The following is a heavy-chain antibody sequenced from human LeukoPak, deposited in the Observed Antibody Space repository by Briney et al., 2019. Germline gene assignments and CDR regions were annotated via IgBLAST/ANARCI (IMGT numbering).Heavy chain of an antibody. CDR3: ARDTLGEGEDANYAVYYFDY. CDR2: IKQDGNEK. V-gene: IGHV3-7*01. Sequence: GGSLRLSCAASGFRFNTYWMSWVRQAPGKGLEWVANIKQDGNEKYYADSVKGRFTISRDNGKNSLDLQMNSLRADDTAVYYCARDTLGEGEDANYAVYYFDYWGQGTVVTVSS. CDR1: GFRFNTYW. J-gene: IGHJ4*02. D-gene: IGHD4/OR15-4a*01.